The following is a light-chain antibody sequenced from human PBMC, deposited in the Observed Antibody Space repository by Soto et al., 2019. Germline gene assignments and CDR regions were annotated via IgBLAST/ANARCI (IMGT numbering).Light chain of an antibody. CDR2: DDS. J-gene: IGLJ2*01. CDR1: NIGSKS. Sequence: SYELTQPPSVSVAPGQTARITCGGNNIGSKSVHWFQQRPGQAPVLVVYDDSDRPSGIPERFSGFNSGNTATLTISSVEAGDEADYYCQVWDSVGHHVVFGGGTKLTVL. CDR3: QVWDSVGHHVV. V-gene: IGLV3-21*02.